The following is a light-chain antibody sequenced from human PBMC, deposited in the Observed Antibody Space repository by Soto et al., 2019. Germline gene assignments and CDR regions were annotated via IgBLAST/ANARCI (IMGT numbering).Light chain of an antibody. J-gene: IGKJ3*01. CDR1: QSVSRN. CDR3: QQYNNWPFT. CDR2: GAS. V-gene: IGKV3-15*01. Sequence: EIAMTQSPATLSVSPGERATLSCRASQSVSRNLAWYQQKPGQAPRLLIYGASTRATGIPARFSASGSGTEFTLTISSLQSEDFAVYYCQQYNNWPFTFGPGTKVDIK.